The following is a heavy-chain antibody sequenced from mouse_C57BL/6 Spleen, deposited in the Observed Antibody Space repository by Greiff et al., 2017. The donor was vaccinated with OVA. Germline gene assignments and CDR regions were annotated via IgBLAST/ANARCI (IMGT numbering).Heavy chain of an antibody. D-gene: IGHD1-2*01. CDR1: GFTFSDYG. V-gene: IGHV5-17*01. J-gene: IGHJ2*01. CDR2: ISSGSSTI. CDR3: ARESYGLHCDY. Sequence: EVQRVESGGGLVKPGGSLKLSCAASGFTFSDYGMHWVRQAPEKGLEWVAYISSGSSTIYYADTVKGRFTISRDNAKNTLSLQLTSLRSEDTAMYYCARESYGLHCDYWGQGTTLTVSS.